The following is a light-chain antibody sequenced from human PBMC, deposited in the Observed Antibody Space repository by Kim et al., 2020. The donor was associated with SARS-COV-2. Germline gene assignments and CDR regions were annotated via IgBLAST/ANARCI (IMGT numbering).Light chain of an antibody. Sequence: QAVVTQEPSLTVSPGGTVTLTCGSSTGAVTSGHYPYWFQQKPGQAPRTLIYDTSNKHSWTPARFSGSLLGGKAALTLPGAQPEDEAEYYCLLSYSGARARVFGGGTQLTVL. J-gene: IGLJ3*02. CDR2: DTS. CDR1: TGAVTSGHY. CDR3: LLSYSGARARV. V-gene: IGLV7-46*01.